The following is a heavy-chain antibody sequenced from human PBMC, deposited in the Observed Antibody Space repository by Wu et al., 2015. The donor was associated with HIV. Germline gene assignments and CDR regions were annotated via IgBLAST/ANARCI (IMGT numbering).Heavy chain of an antibody. D-gene: IGHD3-10*01. CDR2: IIPIFGTA. CDR3: ARDRRGYYGSGSYPFDY. J-gene: IGHJ4*02. V-gene: IGHV1-69*13. Sequence: QVQLVQSGAEVKKPGSSVKVSCKASGGTFSSYAISWVRQAPGQGLEWMGRIIPIFGTANYAQKFQGRVTITADESTSTAYMELSSLRSEDTAVYYCARDRRGYYGSGSYPFDYWGPGERWVTVSS. CDR1: GGTFSSYA.